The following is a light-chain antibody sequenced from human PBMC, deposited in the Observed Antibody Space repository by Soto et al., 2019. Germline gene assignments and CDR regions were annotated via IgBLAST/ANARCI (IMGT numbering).Light chain of an antibody. Sequence: QYVLTQPPSVSGAPGQRVTISCTGNNFNIGADFDVHWYQQLPGTAPRLLIYGSNNRPSVVPDRFSGSKSGTSASLAITGLQPDDEADFYCQSYDTSLSGLLFGGGTKLTVL. CDR3: QSYDTSLSGLL. CDR1: NFNIGADFD. CDR2: GSN. V-gene: IGLV1-40*01. J-gene: IGLJ2*01.